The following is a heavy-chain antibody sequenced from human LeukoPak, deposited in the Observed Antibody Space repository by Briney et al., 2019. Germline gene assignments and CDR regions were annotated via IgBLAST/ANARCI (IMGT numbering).Heavy chain of an antibody. CDR1: GFTFTTFW. CDR2: INHDGSST. V-gene: IGHV3-74*01. J-gene: IGHJ4*02. CDR3: ARVLVGAYTFDY. Sequence: GGSLRLSCATSGFTFTTFWMHWVRQAPGKGLVWVSRINHDGSSTNYADSVKGRFTISRDNAKNTVYLQMNSLRAEDTAVYYCARVLVGAYTFDYWGQGTLVTVSS. D-gene: IGHD1-26*01.